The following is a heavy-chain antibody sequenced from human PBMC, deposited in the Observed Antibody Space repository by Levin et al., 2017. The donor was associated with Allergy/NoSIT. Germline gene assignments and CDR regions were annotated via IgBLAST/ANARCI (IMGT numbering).Heavy chain of an antibody. CDR1: GFTVISSP. D-gene: IGHD4-17*01. V-gene: IGHV3-66*02. CDR2: IYSGGST. J-gene: IGHJ4*02. Sequence: GESLKISCAASGFTVISSPLSWVRQAPGKGLEWVSVIYSGGSTYYADSVKGRFTISRDNSKNTLYLQMNSLKTEDTAVYYCARIDYGDDYWGQGTLVTVSS. CDR3: ARIDYGDDY.